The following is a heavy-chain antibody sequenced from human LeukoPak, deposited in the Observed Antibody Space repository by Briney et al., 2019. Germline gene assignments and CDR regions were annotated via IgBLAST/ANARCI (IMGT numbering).Heavy chain of an antibody. CDR1: GFTVSSNY. CDR3: ARAASVAGTYALNH. CDR2: IYGGGST. Sequence: PGGSLRLSCAVSGFTVSSNYMSWVRQAPGKGLGWVSVIYGGGSTYYADSVKGRFTISRDNSKNTLYLQMNSLRAEDTAVYYCARAASVAGTYALNHWGQGTLVTVSS. D-gene: IGHD6-19*01. J-gene: IGHJ4*02. V-gene: IGHV3-66*01.